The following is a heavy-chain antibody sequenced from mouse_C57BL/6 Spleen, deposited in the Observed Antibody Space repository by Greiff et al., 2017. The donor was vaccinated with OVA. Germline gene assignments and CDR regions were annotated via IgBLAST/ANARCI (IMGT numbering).Heavy chain of an antibody. D-gene: IGHD1-1*01. CDR3: ARGGVYYGSRYGGFAY. V-gene: IGHV1-76*01. Sequence: VQLQQSGAELVRPGASVKLSCKASGYTFTDYYINWVKQRPGQGLEWIARIYPGSGNTYYNEKFKGKATLTAEKSSSTAYMQLSSLTSEDSAVYFGARGGVYYGSRYGGFAYWGQGTLVTVSA. CDR1: GYTFTDYY. J-gene: IGHJ3*01. CDR2: IYPGSGNT.